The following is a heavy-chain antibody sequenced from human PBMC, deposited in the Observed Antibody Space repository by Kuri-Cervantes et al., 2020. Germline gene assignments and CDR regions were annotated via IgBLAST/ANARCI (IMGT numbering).Heavy chain of an antibody. V-gene: IGHV2-5*01. Sequence: SGPTLVKPTQTLTLTCTFSGFSLTTSEVGVGWIRQPPGKALEWLAVIFWSDEKHYSPSLNSRLTITKDTSKDQVVLTMTKMDPLDTATYYCAHRRGGYFDFWGQGTLVTVSS. CDR2: IFWSDEK. J-gene: IGHJ4*02. CDR1: GFSLTTSEVG. CDR3: AHRRGGYFDF. D-gene: IGHD3-16*01.